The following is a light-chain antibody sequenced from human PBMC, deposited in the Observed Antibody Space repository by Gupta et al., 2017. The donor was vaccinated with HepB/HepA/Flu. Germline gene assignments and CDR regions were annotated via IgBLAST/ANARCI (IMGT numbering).Light chain of an antibody. Sequence: QSVLTQPPSVSAAPGQRVTISCTGSSSNIGAGYHVHWYQQLPGTAPKLLICVNNKRPTGVPDRFSASKSGTSASLATTTLQAGKGAIYYGQPHDTSRDTFCVFGTGTKVTVL. J-gene: IGLJ1*01. CDR1: SSNIGAGYH. V-gene: IGLV1-40*01. CDR3: QPHDTSRDTFCV. CDR2: VNN.